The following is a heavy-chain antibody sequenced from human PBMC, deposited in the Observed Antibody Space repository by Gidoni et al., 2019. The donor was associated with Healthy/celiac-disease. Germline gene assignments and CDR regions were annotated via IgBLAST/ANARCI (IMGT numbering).Heavy chain of an antibody. D-gene: IGHD6-13*01. J-gene: IGHJ6*02. Sequence: QVQLVESGGGVVQPGRSLRLSCAASGFTFSSYAMHWVRQAPGKGLEWVAVISYEGSKKYYADSVKSRFTISRDNSKNTLYLQMNSLRAEDTAVYYCARGEQQLAPDYYYGMDVWGQGTTVTVSS. CDR3: ARGEQQLAPDYYYGMDV. CDR2: ISYEGSKK. CDR1: GFTFSSYA. V-gene: IGHV3-30*04.